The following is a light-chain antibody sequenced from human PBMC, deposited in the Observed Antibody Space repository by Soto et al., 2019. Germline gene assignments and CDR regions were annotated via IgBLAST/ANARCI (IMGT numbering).Light chain of an antibody. CDR3: LQYGSSGT. Sequence: IVITQSPFTLSVSPRDGPTLSCRASQSVSSNLAWYQQKPGHAPRLLIYGASNRATGIPDRLSGSGSGTDFPLNISRLEPEDFAVYYCLQYGSSGTFGQGTQVDIK. J-gene: IGKJ1*01. V-gene: IGKV3-20*01. CDR1: QSVSSN. CDR2: GAS.